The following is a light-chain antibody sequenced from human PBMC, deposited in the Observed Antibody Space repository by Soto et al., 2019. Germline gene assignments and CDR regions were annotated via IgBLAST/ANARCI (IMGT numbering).Light chain of an antibody. CDR1: QSISSY. Sequence: DIQMTQSPSSLSAFVGDRVTITCRASQSISSYLNWYQQKPGTAPKLLIYGTSNLQSGVPSRFSGSGSGTDFTLIISSLQPEDFATYYCQQSLNTPRTFGQGTKVEVK. CDR2: GTS. CDR3: QQSLNTPRT. J-gene: IGKJ1*01. V-gene: IGKV1-39*01.